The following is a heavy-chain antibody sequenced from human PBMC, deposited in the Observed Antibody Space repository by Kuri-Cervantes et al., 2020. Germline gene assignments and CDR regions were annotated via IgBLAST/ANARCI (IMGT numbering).Heavy chain of an antibody. D-gene: IGHD3-22*01. Sequence: GESLKISCAASGFTFSSYSMNWVRQAPGKGLEWVSYISSSSSTIYYADSVKGRFTISRDNAKNSLYLQMNSLRDEDTAVYYCASTYYDSSGYSYFDYWGQGTLVTSPQ. CDR1: GFTFSSYS. CDR2: ISSSSSTI. CDR3: ASTYYDSSGYSYFDY. J-gene: IGHJ4*02. V-gene: IGHV3-48*02.